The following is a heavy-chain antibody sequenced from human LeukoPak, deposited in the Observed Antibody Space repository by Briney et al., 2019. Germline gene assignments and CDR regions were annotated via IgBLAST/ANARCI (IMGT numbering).Heavy chain of an antibody. V-gene: IGHV1-18*01. CDR1: GYTFTSYG. CDR3: ARFGLGKHIEVAGIPFDI. Sequence: ASVKVSGKASGYTFTSYGISWVRQAPGQGLEWMGWISAYNGNTNYAQKLQGRVTMTTDTSTSTAYMELRSLRSDDTALYYCARFGLGKHIEVAGIPFDIWGQGTMVTVSS. J-gene: IGHJ3*02. CDR2: ISAYNGNT. D-gene: IGHD6-19*01.